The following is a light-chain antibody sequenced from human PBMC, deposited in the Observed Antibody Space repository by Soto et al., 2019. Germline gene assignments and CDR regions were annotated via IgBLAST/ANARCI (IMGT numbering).Light chain of an antibody. CDR3: SSFSSSSTLVV. CDR1: SSDVGGYSY. J-gene: IGLJ2*01. V-gene: IGLV2-14*01. Sequence: QSALTQPASVFGSPGQSITISCTGTSSDVGGYSYVSWYQQHPGKAHKLMIYEVSNRPSGVSNRFSGSKSGNTASLTISGLQAEDEADYSCSSFSSSSTLVVFGGGTKLTVL. CDR2: EVS.